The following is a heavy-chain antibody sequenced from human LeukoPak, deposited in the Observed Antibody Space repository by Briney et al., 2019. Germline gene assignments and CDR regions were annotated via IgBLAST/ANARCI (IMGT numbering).Heavy chain of an antibody. CDR2: IYYSGST. Sequence: SETLSLTCTVSGGSISSYYWSWIRQPPGKGLEWIGYIYYSGSTNYNPSLKSRVTISVDTSKNQFSLKLSSVTAADTAVYYCARAQRKIFGVVITYYMDVWGKGTTVTVSS. CDR1: GGSISSYY. D-gene: IGHD3-3*01. V-gene: IGHV4-59*01. CDR3: ARAQRKIFGVVITYYMDV. J-gene: IGHJ6*03.